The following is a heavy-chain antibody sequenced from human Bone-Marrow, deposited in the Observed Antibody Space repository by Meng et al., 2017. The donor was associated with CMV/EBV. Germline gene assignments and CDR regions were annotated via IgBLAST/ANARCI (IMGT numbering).Heavy chain of an antibody. V-gene: IGHV1-18*01. J-gene: IGHJ4*02. D-gene: IGHD2-2*01. CDR2: ISAYNGNT. CDR1: GYTFTSYG. CDR3: TSCSYTSCYSAN. Sequence: ASVKVSCKASGYTFTSYGISWVRQAPGQGLEWMGWISAYNGNTNYAQKLQGRVTMTTDTSTSTAYMELRSLRSDDTAVYYCTSCSYTSCYSANWGQGTLVTVSS.